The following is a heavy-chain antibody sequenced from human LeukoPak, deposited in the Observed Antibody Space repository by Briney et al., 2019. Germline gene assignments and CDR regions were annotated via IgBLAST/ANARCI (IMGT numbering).Heavy chain of an antibody. CDR1: GFTFSSYA. Sequence: GGSLRLSCAASGFTFSSYAMSWVRQAPGKGLEWVSAISGSGGSTYYANSVKGRFTISRDNSKNTLYLQMNSLRAEDTAVYYCAKSSQGYSEFDYWGQGTLVTVSS. CDR2: ISGSGGST. CDR3: AKSSQGYSEFDY. D-gene: IGHD4-11*01. J-gene: IGHJ4*02. V-gene: IGHV3-23*01.